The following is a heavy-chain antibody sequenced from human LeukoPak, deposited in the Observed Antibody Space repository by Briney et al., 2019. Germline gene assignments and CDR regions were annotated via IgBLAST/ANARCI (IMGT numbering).Heavy chain of an antibody. CDR3: ARGPNSNWSGLDF. Sequence: GGSLRLSCVASGFTFSNYWMTWLRQAPGKGLEWVANIKQDGSEKYYLDSVKGRFTISRDNAKNTLYLQVNNLRAEDTAVYYCARGPNSNWSGLDFWGQGTLLTVSS. CDR1: GFTFSNYW. J-gene: IGHJ4*02. CDR2: IKQDGSEK. D-gene: IGHD6-6*01. V-gene: IGHV3-7*01.